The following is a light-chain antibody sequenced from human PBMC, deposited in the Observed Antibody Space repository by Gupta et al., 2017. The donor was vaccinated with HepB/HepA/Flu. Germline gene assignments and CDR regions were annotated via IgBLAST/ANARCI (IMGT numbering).Light chain of an antibody. V-gene: IGKV2-28*01. J-gene: IGKJ3*01. CDR1: QSLMRDNGYNY. Sequence: DIVMTQSPLSLSVIPGEPASISCRSSQSLMRDNGYNYLDWYVQKPGQSPQLLINVGSDRASGVPDRFSGSGSGTDFTLKISRVQAEDVGVYYCMQALQAPFTFGPGTKVEIK. CDR3: MQALQAPFT. CDR2: VGS.